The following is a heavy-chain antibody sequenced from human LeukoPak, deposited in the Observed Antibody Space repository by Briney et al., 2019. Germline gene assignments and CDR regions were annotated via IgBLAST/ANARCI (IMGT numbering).Heavy chain of an antibody. Sequence: GASVRVSCKASGYTFTSYYMHWVRQAPGQGLEWMGIINPSGGSTSYAQKFQGRVTMTRDTSTSTVYMELSSLRSEDTAVYYCARDRYGSGSYYNAFDYWGQGTLVTVSS. J-gene: IGHJ4*02. CDR1: GYTFTSYY. D-gene: IGHD3-10*01. CDR3: ARDRYGSGSYYNAFDY. V-gene: IGHV1-46*01. CDR2: INPSGGST.